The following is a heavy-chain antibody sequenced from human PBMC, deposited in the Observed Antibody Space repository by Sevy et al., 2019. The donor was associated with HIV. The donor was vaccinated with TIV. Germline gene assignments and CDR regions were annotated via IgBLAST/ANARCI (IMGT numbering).Heavy chain of an antibody. CDR1: GYSFSTYW. J-gene: IGHJ4*02. CDR3: ARRGNSGGYYFDY. V-gene: IGHV5-51*01. Sequence: GESLKISCKGSGYSFSTYWMGWVRQMPGKGLEWMGIIYPGDSDIRYSPSFQGQVTISVDKSITTAYLQWNSLKASDTAMYYCARRGNSGGYYFDYWGQGTLVTVSS. CDR2: IYPGDSDI. D-gene: IGHD6-19*01.